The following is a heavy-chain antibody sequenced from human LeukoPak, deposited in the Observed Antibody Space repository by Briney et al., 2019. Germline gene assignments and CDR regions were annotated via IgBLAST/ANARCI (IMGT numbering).Heavy chain of an antibody. CDR2: IYYSGST. D-gene: IGHD2-8*01. Sequence: SETLSLTCTVSGGSISSYYWSWIRQPPGKGLEWIGYIYYSGSTNYNPSLKGRVTISVDTSKNQFSLKLSSVTAADTAVYYCARDGVAGLDYWGQGTLVTVSS. CDR3: ARDGVAGLDY. J-gene: IGHJ4*02. CDR1: GGSISSYY. V-gene: IGHV4-59*01.